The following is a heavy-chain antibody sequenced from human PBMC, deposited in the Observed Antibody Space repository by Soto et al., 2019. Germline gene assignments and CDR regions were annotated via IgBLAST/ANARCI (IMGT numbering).Heavy chain of an antibody. V-gene: IGHV3-30*18. D-gene: IGHD6-13*01. J-gene: IGHJ4*02. CDR1: GFTFSSYG. CDR2: ISCDGSNK. Sequence: PGGSLRLSCAASGFTFSSYGMHWVRQAPGKGLEWVAVISCDGSNKYYADSVKGRFTISRDNSKNTLYLQMNSLRAEDTAVYYCAKDPGIAAAGKAYYFDYWGQGTLVTVSS. CDR3: AKDPGIAAAGKAYYFDY.